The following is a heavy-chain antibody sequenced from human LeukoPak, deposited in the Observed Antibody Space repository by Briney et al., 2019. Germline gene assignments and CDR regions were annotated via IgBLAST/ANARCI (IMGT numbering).Heavy chain of an antibody. D-gene: IGHD3-10*01. CDR2: ISERGGST. J-gene: IGHJ4*02. V-gene: IGHV3-23*01. Sequence: GGSLRLSCVVSGITLSNYGMSWVRQAPGKGLEWVSGISERGGSTNYADSVKGRFIISRDTSKNTVYLQMNSLRVEDTAVYFCAKRDIVIRAVIIIGFHKEAYYFDYWGQGILVTVSS. CDR3: AKRDIVIRAVIIIGFHKEAYYFDY. CDR1: GITLSNYG.